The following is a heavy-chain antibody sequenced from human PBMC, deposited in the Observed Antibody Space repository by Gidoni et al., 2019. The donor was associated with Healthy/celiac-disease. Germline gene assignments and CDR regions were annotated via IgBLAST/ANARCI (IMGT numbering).Heavy chain of an antibody. CDR1: GGSISSYY. D-gene: IGHD7-27*01. CDR3: ARGMGIDY. V-gene: IGHV4-59*01. J-gene: IGHJ4*02. CDR2: IYYSGST. Sequence: QVQLQESGPGLVKPSETLYLTCTVSGGSISSYYWSWIRQPPGKGLEWIGYIYYSGSTNYNPSLKSRVTISVDTSKNHFSLKLSSVTAAYTAVYYCARGMGIDYWGQGTLVTVSS.